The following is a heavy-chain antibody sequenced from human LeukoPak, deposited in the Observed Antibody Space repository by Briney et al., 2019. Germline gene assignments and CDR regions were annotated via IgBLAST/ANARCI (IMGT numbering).Heavy chain of an antibody. V-gene: IGHV3-74*01. CDR2: IDSDGSST. D-gene: IGHD3-9*01. CDR1: GFTFNTYW. J-gene: IGHJ4*02. Sequence: GGSLRLSCAASGFTFNTYWIHWVRQAPGKGLVWVSRIDSDGSSTSYADSVKGRFTISRDDAKNTLYLQMNSLRAEDTAVYYCTRDYDILWGQGTLVTVSS. CDR3: TRDYDIL.